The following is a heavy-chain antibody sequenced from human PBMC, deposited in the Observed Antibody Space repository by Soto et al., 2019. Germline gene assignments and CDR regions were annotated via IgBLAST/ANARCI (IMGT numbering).Heavy chain of an antibody. V-gene: IGHV3-23*01. D-gene: IGHD4-17*01. Sequence: HPSETLSLTCTVSGGSISSGGYYWSWVRQAPGKGLEWVSAVSGSGGSTYYADSVKGRFTISRDNSKNTLYLQMNSLRAEDTAVYYCARDFDYDYGDSCWGQGTLVTVSS. CDR2: VSGSGGST. CDR1: GGSISSGGYY. CDR3: ARDFDYDYGDSC. J-gene: IGHJ4*02.